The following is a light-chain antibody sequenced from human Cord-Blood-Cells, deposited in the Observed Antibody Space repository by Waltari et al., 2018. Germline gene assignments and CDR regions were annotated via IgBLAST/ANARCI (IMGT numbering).Light chain of an antibody. CDR1: SNDVGGYNY. V-gene: IGLV2-14*01. Sequence: QSALTQPASVSGSPGQSITISCTGTSNDVGGYNYVSWYQQPPGKAPKLMIYDVSNRPSGVSNRFSGSKSGNTASLTISGLQAEDEADYYCSSYTSSSTRVFGGGTKLTVL. CDR2: DVS. CDR3: SSYTSSSTRV. J-gene: IGLJ3*02.